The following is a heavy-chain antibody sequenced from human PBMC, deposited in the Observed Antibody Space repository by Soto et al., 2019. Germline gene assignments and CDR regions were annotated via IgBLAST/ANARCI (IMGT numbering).Heavy chain of an antibody. CDR1: GFTFSSYG. Sequence: GGSLRLSCAASGFTFSSYGMHWFRQTPGKGLEWVAVISYDGNDKHYADSVKGRFTISRDNSKNTLYMQMNSLRAEDTAVYYCAKDEDIAAAAYYFDYWGQGTMVTVYS. CDR2: ISYDGNDK. V-gene: IGHV3-30*18. D-gene: IGHD6-13*01. J-gene: IGHJ4*02. CDR3: AKDEDIAAAAYYFDY.